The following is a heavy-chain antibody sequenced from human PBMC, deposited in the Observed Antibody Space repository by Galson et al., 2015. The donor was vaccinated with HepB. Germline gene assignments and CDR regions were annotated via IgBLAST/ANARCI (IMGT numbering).Heavy chain of an antibody. V-gene: IGHV1-69*13. D-gene: IGHD2-2*01. Sequence: SVKVSCKASGGTFSSYAISWVRQAPGQGLEWTGGIIPIFGTANYAQKFQGRVTITADESTSTAYMELSSLRSEDTAVYYCAREYCSSTSCSNWFDPWGQGTLVTVSS. CDR3: AREYCSSTSCSNWFDP. J-gene: IGHJ5*02. CDR1: GGTFSSYA. CDR2: IIPIFGTA.